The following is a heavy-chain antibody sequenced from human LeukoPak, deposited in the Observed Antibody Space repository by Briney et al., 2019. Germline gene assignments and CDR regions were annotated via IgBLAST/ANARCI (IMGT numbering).Heavy chain of an antibody. Sequence: PGGSLRLSCAASGFTVSSNYMSWVRQAPGKGLEWVSVIYSGGSTYYADSVKGRFTISRDNSKNTLYLQMNSLRAEDTAVYYCAKDRGSSWYGWFDPWGQGTLVAVSS. CDR1: GFTVSSNY. CDR3: AKDRGSSWYGWFDP. D-gene: IGHD6-13*01. CDR2: IYSGGST. J-gene: IGHJ5*02. V-gene: IGHV3-66*01.